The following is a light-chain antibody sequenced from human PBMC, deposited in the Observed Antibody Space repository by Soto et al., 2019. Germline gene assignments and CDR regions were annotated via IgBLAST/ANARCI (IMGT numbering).Light chain of an antibody. Sequence: QSALTQPASLSGSPGQSITISCTGTSSDVGGYNYVSWFQQHPGKAPKLMIYEVSNRPSGISSRFSGSKSGNTASLTISGLQAEDEADYYCASYTSSSTSVIFGRGTKLTVL. V-gene: IGLV2-14*01. J-gene: IGLJ2*01. CDR2: EVS. CDR3: ASYTSSSTSVI. CDR1: SSDVGGYNY.